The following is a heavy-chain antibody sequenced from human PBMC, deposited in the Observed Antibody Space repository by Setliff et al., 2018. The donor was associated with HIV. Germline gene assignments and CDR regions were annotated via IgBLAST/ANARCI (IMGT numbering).Heavy chain of an antibody. V-gene: IGHV4-59*01. J-gene: IGHJ4*02. CDR2: IYYSGST. CDR3: ARDSISGWYEGYFGY. D-gene: IGHD6-19*01. Sequence: SETLSLTCTVSGGSISSYYWSWIRQPPGKGLEWIGYIYYSGSTNYNPSLKSRVTISVDTSKNQFSLKLSSVTAADTAVYYCARDSISGWYEGYFGYWGQGTLVTVSS. CDR1: GGSISSYY.